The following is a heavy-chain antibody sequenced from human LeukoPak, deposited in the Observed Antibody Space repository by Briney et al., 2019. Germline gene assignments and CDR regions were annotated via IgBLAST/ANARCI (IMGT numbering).Heavy chain of an antibody. CDR1: GYTFTGYY. Sequence: ASVKVSCKASGYTFTGYYMHWVRQAPGQGLEWMGWINPNSGGTNYAQKFQGRVTMTRDTSISTAYMELSRLRSDDTAVYYCARDRSGYSYGYSTLGYWGQGTLVTVSS. CDR2: INPNSGGT. V-gene: IGHV1-2*02. J-gene: IGHJ4*02. CDR3: ARDRSGYSYGYSTLGY. D-gene: IGHD5-18*01.